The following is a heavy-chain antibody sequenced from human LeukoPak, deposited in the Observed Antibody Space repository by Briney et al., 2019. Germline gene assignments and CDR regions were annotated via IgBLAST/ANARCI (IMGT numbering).Heavy chain of an antibody. CDR3: ARHVVEDIVVVVAAGWFDP. J-gene: IGHJ5*02. D-gene: IGHD2-15*01. V-gene: IGHV4-34*01. CDR1: GGSFSGYY. CDR2: INHSGST. Sequence: SETLSLTCAVYGGSFSGYYWSWIRQPPGKGLEWIGEINHSGSTYYNPSLKSRVTISVDTSKNQFSLKLSSVTAADTAVYYCARHVVEDIVVVVAAGWFDPWGQGTLVTVSS.